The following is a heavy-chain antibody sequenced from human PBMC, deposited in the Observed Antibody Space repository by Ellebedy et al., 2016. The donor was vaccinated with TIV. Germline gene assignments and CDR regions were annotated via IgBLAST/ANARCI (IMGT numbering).Heavy chain of an antibody. V-gene: IGHV6-1*01. Sequence: SETLSLTCAISGDSASRNSGWNWIRQSPSRGLEWLGRTYYRSKWYTDYAVSVKSRITINPDTSKNQFSLQLDSVTPEDTAVYYCARGPEYTSSSGFDYWGQGTLVTVSS. J-gene: IGHJ4*02. CDR2: TYYRSKWYT. CDR1: GDSASRNSG. D-gene: IGHD6-6*01. CDR3: ARGPEYTSSSGFDY.